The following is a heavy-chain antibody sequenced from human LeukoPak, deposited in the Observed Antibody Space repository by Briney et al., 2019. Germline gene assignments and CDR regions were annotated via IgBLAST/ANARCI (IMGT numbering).Heavy chain of an antibody. V-gene: IGHV3-64*01. CDR2: ITTNGGST. CDR1: GFTFSSYA. CDR3: ARDRTFVTGGWYLLDAFDI. Sequence: GGSLRLSCAASGFTFSSYAMHWVRQAPGKGLEYVSAITTNGGSTYYANSVKGRFTISRDNSKNTLYLQMGSLRAEDMAVYYCARDRTFVTGGWYLLDAFDIWGQGTMVSVSS. J-gene: IGHJ3*02. D-gene: IGHD6-19*01.